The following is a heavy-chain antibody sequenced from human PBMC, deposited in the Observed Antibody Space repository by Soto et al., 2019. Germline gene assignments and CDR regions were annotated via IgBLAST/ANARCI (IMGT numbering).Heavy chain of an antibody. CDR2: IYYSGST. V-gene: IGHV4-31*03. J-gene: IGHJ3*02. D-gene: IGHD3-9*01. Sequence: SETLSLTCTVSGGSISSGGYYWSWIRQHPGKGLEWIGYIYYSGSTYYNPSLKSRVTISVDTSKNQFSLKLSSVTAADTAVYYCARAPGAYYDILTGYKIAFDIWGQGTMVTVSS. CDR3: ARAPGAYYDILTGYKIAFDI. CDR1: GGSISSGGYY.